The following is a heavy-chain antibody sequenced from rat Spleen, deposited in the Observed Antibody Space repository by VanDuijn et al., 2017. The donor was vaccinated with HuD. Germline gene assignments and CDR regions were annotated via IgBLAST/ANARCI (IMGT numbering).Heavy chain of an antibody. V-gene: IGHV5-20*01. Sequence: EVQMVESGGGLVKPGRSLKLSCAASGFTFSNYYMAWVRQAPTKGLEWVATISYDGSRTYYRDSVKGRFTISRDNAKSTLYLQMDSLRSEDTATYYCTTGVYWGQGVMVTVSS. CDR1: GFTFSNYY. CDR3: TTGVY. J-gene: IGHJ2*01. CDR2: ISYDGSRT.